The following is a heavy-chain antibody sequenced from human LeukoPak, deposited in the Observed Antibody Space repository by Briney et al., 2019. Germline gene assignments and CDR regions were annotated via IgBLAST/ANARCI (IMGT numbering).Heavy chain of an antibody. CDR3: ARDQPIAYFGCSGGSCYGGGIDY. CDR2: ISAHNGNT. D-gene: IGHD2-15*01. Sequence: ASVKVSCKASGYTFTSYGISWVRQAPGQGLEWMGWISAHNGNTNYAQKLQGRVTMTTDTSTSTAYMELRSLRSDDTAVYYCARDQPIAYFGCSGGSCYGGGIDYWGQGTLVTVSS. J-gene: IGHJ4*02. CDR1: GYTFTSYG. V-gene: IGHV1-18*01.